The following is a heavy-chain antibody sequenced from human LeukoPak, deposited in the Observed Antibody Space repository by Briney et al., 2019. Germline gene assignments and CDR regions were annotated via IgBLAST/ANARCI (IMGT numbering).Heavy chain of an antibody. V-gene: IGHV1-2*02. J-gene: IGHJ6*03. D-gene: IGHD3-10*01. CDR2: INPNSGGT. Sequence: ASVKVSCKASGGTFSSYAISWVRQAPGQGLEWMGWINPNSGGTNYAQKFQGRVTMTRDTSISTAYMELSRLRSDDTAVYYCARRMVRGVIKNYYYMDVWGKGTTVTVSS. CDR1: GGTFSSYA. CDR3: ARRMVRGVIKNYYYMDV.